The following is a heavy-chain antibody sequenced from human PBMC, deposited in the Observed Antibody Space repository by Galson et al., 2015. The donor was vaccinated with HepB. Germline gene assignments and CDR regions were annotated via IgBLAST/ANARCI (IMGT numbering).Heavy chain of an antibody. CDR1: GYTFTSYG. CDR2: ISAYNGNT. V-gene: IGHV1-18*04. Sequence: SCKASGYTFTSYGISWVRQAPGQGLEWMGWISAYNGNTNYAQKLQGRVTMTTDTSTSTAYMELRSLRSDDTAVYYCARALSKRYYYDSSGIPPGYWGQGTLVTVSS. J-gene: IGHJ4*02. D-gene: IGHD3-22*01. CDR3: ARALSKRYYYDSSGIPPGY.